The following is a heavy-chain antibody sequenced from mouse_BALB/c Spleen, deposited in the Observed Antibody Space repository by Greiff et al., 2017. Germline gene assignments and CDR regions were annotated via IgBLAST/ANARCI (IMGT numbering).Heavy chain of an antibody. Sequence: LQQPGAELVKPGASVKMSCKASGYTFTSYNMHWVKQTPGQGLEWIGAIYPGNGDTSYNQKFKGKATLTADKSSSTAYMQLSSLTSEDSAVYYCARSYRDGGFAYWGQGTLVTVSA. CDR1: GYTFTSYN. J-gene: IGHJ3*01. CDR2: IYPGNGDT. D-gene: IGHD2-14*01. V-gene: IGHV1-12*01. CDR3: ARSYRDGGFAY.